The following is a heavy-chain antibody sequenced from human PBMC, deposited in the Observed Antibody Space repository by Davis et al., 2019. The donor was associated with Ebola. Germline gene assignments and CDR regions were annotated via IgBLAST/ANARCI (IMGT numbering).Heavy chain of an antibody. CDR1: GDSISRYS. J-gene: IGHJ5*02. CDR2: ISASGTT. CDR3: AAYPLRGIRWFDP. V-gene: IGHV4-59*01. Sequence: SETLSLTCTVSGDSISRYSWSWIRQPPGKGLEWLAYISASGTTHYSPSLKSRVTMSVDTSKNQYSLKVSSVTAADTAFYYCAAYPLRGIRWFDPWGQGTLVTVSS. D-gene: IGHD3-10*01.